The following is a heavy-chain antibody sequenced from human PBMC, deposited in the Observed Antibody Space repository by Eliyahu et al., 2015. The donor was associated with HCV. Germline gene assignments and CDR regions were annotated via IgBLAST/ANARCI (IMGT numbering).Heavy chain of an antibody. V-gene: IGHV1-2*02. CDR1: GYTFTGYY. CDR2: INPNSGGP. J-gene: IGHJ4*02. CDR3: ARVAVGAMGWGDY. Sequence: QVQLVQSGAEVKKPGASVKVSCKASGYTFTGYYMHWVRQAPGQGLEWMGWINPNSGGPKLGPEFQGRVTMTRDTSISTAYMELSRLRSDDTAVYYCARVAVGAMGWGDYWGQGTLVTVSS. D-gene: IGHD1-26*01.